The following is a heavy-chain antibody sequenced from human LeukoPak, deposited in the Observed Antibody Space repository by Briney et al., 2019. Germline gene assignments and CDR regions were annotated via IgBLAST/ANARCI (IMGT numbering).Heavy chain of an antibody. CDR1: GYTFTSYA. J-gene: IGHJ4*02. V-gene: IGHV1-69*06. D-gene: IGHD6-6*01. CDR3: ARDQAGVAARLGKGYCDY. Sequence: RGASVNVSCKASGYTFTSYAISGVRQAPGQGLEWMGGIIPIFGTANYAQKFQGRVTITADKSTRTAYMELSSLRSEHTAVYYCARDQAGVAARLGKGYCDYWGQGTLVTVSS. CDR2: IIPIFGTA.